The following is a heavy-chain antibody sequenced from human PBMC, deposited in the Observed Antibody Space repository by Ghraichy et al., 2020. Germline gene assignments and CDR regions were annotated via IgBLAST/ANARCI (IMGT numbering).Heavy chain of an antibody. CDR2: IYDSGST. D-gene: IGHD3-10*01. V-gene: IGHV4-59*01. CDR1: GGSISSYY. Sequence: SETLSLTCTVSGGSISSYYWTWIRQPPGKGLEWLGYIYDSGSTNYNPSLKSRVTISVDTSKNQFSLKLSSVTAADTAVYYCARAWVWFGELSDRNYGMDVRGRGTTVTLSS. CDR3: ARAWVWFGELSDRNYGMDV. J-gene: IGHJ6*02.